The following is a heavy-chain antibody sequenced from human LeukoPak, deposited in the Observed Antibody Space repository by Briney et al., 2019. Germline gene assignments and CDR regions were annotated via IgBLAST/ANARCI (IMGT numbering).Heavy chain of an antibody. CDR1: GGSFSGYY. Sequence: SETLSLTCAVYGGSFSGYYWGWIRQPPGKGLEWIGSIYYSGSTYYNPSLKSRVTISVDTSKNQFSLKLSSVTAADTAVYYCAREEPRDDWNYRSSRFDPWGQGTLVTVSS. J-gene: IGHJ5*02. CDR2: IYYSGST. V-gene: IGHV4-34*01. D-gene: IGHD1-7*01. CDR3: AREEPRDDWNYRSSRFDP.